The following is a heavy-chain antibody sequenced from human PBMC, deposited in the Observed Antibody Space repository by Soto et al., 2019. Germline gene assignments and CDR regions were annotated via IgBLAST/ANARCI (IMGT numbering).Heavy chain of an antibody. V-gene: IGHV3-30*18. Sequence: QVQLVESGGGVVQPGRSLRLSCAASGFTFSSYGMHWVRQAPGKGLEWVAVISYDGSNKYYADSVKGRFTISRDNSKNPLYLQMNSLRAEDTAVYYCAKVGTVESSSWYPMAALDYYYGMDVWGQGTTVTVSS. CDR2: ISYDGSNK. J-gene: IGHJ6*02. CDR1: GFTFSSYG. D-gene: IGHD6-13*01. CDR3: AKVGTVESSSWYPMAALDYYYGMDV.